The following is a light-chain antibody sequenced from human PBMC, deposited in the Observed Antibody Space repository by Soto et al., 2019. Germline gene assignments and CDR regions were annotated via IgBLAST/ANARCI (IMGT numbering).Light chain of an antibody. Sequence: DIQMTQSPVTLSLSVGDRVTISCRASQSITGWLAWFQQKTGKAPKILISKASKLESGVPSRFSGSGSGTDFTLTISGLLPAEFATHYCRQYNPYSPCTFGQGTKVDIK. CDR1: QSITGW. V-gene: IGKV1-5*03. CDR3: RQYNPYSPCT. CDR2: KAS. J-gene: IGKJ1*01.